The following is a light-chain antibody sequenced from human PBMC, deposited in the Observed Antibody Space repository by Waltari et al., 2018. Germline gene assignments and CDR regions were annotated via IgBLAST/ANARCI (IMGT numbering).Light chain of an antibody. CDR1: SLRRYF. CDR2: GQN. Sequence: SSELSQDPTVSVALGQAVNITCQGDSLRRYFVSWYPQKPGQAPVLVSYGQNKRPSGNPDRFSGSRSGNTASLTIAGAEAADEADYYCYSRNSDDFTYVFGTGTKLTVL. V-gene: IGLV3-19*01. J-gene: IGLJ1*01. CDR3: YSRNSDDFTYV.